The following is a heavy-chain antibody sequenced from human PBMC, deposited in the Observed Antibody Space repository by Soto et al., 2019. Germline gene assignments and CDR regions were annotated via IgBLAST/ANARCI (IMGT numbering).Heavy chain of an antibody. CDR3: AVPGRGDFAY. J-gene: IGHJ4*02. CDR1: GASIGTNNW. Sequence: SETLSLTCAVSGASIGTNNWWSWVRQPPGKGLEWIGEVYHSGTTNYNPSLKSRVTISIDKSKNQFSLTLTSMTAADTALYYCAVPGRGDFAYWSRGTLVTVSS. D-gene: IGHD5-12*01. CDR2: VYHSGTT. V-gene: IGHV4-4*02.